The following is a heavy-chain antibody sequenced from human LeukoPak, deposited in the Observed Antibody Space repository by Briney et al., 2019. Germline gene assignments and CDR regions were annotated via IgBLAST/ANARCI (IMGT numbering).Heavy chain of an antibody. J-gene: IGHJ4*02. CDR1: GFTFSSYS. CDR3: ARDLIVGATKGNY. D-gene: IGHD1-26*01. V-gene: IGHV3-48*01. CDR2: ISSSSSTI. Sequence: GGSLRLSCAASGFTFSSYSMNWVRQAPGKGLEWGSYISSSSSTIYYADSVKGRFTISRDNAKNSLYLQMNSLRAEDTAVYYCARDLIVGATKGNYWGQGTLVTVSS.